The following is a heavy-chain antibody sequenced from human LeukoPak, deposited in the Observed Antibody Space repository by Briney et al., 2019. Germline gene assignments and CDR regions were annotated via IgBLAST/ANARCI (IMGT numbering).Heavy chain of an antibody. CDR1: GYDITSVG. CDR2: ISPYSGNT. J-gene: IGHJ2*01. V-gene: IGHV1-18*01. Sequence: SEKVSCKASGYDITSVGITWVRQAPGQGLEWMGWISPYSGNTRYVQKLQGRVTMTTDTTTSTAYMELRSLRFDDTAVYNWARAGSGSGWY. CDR3: ARAGSGSGWY. D-gene: IGHD6-19*01.